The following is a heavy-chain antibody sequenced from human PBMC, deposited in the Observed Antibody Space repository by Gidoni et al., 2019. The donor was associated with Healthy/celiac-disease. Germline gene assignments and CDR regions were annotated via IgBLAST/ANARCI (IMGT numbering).Heavy chain of an antibody. Sequence: QVQLVESGGGVVQPGRSLRLSCAASGFTFSSYGMHWVRQAPGKGLEWVAVISYDGSNKYYADSVKGRFTISRDNSKNTLYLQMNSLRAEDTAVYYCASRGSRDAFDIWGQGTMVTVSS. CDR2: ISYDGSNK. CDR3: ASRGSRDAFDI. J-gene: IGHJ3*02. V-gene: IGHV3-30*03. CDR1: GFTFSSYG. D-gene: IGHD3-16*01.